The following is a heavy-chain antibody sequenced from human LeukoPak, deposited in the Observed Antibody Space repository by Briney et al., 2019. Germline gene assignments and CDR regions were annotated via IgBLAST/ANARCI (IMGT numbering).Heavy chain of an antibody. D-gene: IGHD2-15*01. CDR3: AKDVDGYCSGGSCYTLFDY. Sequence: GRSLRLSCAASGFTFSSYAMHWVRQAPGKGLEWVAVISYDGSNKYYADSVKGRFTISRDNSKNTLYLQMNSLRAEDTAVYYCAKDVDGYCSGGSCYTLFDYWGQGTLVTVSS. J-gene: IGHJ4*02. V-gene: IGHV3-30-3*01. CDR2: ISYDGSNK. CDR1: GFTFSSYA.